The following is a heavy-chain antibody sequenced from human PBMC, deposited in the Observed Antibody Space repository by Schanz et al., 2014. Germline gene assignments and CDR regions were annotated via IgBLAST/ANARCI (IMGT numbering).Heavy chain of an antibody. CDR1: GFTFSIYA. CDR2: MNESHSTI. J-gene: IGHJ4*02. Sequence: EVQLLESGGGLVQPGGSLRLSCSASGFTFSIYAMHWVRQARGKGLEWVSAMNESHSTIYYADSVRGRFTISRDNAENTLFLQMNSLRAEDTAVYYCARKVVATIGGYYDNWGQGTLVIVSS. CDR3: ARKVVATIGGYYDN. V-gene: IGHV3-23*01. D-gene: IGHD5-12*01.